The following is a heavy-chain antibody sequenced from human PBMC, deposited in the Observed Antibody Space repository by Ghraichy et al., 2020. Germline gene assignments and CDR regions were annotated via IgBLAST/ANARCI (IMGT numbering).Heavy chain of an antibody. CDR1: GFSFSTHS. Sequence: GESLNISCVASGFSFSTHSMNWVRQAPGRGLEWVSYISGGSRNIYYADAVKGRFTISRDKAQNSLYLQMNSLRDEDTAVYYCARDGRRGYDMDVWGQGTTVTVSS. V-gene: IGHV3-48*02. CDR3: ARDGRRGYDMDV. CDR2: ISGGSRNI. J-gene: IGHJ6*02. D-gene: IGHD3/OR15-3a*01.